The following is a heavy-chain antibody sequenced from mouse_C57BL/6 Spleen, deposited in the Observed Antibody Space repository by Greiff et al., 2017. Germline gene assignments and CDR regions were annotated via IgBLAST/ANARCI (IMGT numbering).Heavy chain of an antibody. CDR3: ARKDYYGSSSTWFAY. V-gene: IGHV8-8*01. J-gene: IGHJ3*01. D-gene: IGHD1-1*01. CDR2: IWWDDDK. Sequence: QVTLKVCGPGILQPSQTLSLTCSFSGFSLSTFGMGVGWIRQPSGKGLEWLAHIWWDDDKYYNPALKSRLTISKDTSKNQVFLKSANVDTADTATYYCARKDYYGSSSTWFAYWGQGTLVTVSA. CDR1: GFSLSTFGMG.